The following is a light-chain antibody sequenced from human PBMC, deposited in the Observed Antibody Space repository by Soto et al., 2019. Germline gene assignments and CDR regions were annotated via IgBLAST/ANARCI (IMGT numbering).Light chain of an antibody. CDR3: QQCYSPPWT. CDR2: AAS. V-gene: IGKV3-20*01. Sequence: EIALTQSPGTLSLSPGERATLSCRASQSVTANYLAWYQQKPGQAPRLLIYAASIGATGIPDRFSGSGSGTDFTLTISRLEPEDFAVYYCQQCYSPPWTFGQGTKVEIK. CDR1: QSVTANY. J-gene: IGKJ1*01.